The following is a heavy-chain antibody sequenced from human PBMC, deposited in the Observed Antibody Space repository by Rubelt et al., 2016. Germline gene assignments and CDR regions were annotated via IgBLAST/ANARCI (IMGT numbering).Heavy chain of an antibody. D-gene: IGHD6-19*01. CDR2: VSPRGST. Sequence: QVVLQESGPGLVKPSETLSLTCNVSGVPVNGNYWSWIRQPAGKGLEWIGRVSPRGSTDHNPSLKSRVAISVDTSKNQFSRELTSGTSGETAVYYCAKDGGLYSGPHVSWGPGTLV. V-gene: IGHV4-4*07. CDR3: AKDGGLYSGPHVS. J-gene: IGHJ5*02. CDR1: GVPVNGNY.